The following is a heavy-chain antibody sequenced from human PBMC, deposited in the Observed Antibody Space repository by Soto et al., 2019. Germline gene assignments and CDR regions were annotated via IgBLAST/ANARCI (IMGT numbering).Heavy chain of an antibody. J-gene: IGHJ6*02. V-gene: IGHV4-4*02. CDR2: IYHSGST. CDR3: AKGRSYYYYYGVDV. CDR1: GGSISSSNW. Sequence: SETLSLTCAVSGGSISSSNWWSWVRQPPGKGLEWIGEIYHSGSTNYNPSLKSRVTISVDKSKNQFSLKLSSVTAEDTALYYCAKGRSYYYYYGVDVWGQGTTVTVSS.